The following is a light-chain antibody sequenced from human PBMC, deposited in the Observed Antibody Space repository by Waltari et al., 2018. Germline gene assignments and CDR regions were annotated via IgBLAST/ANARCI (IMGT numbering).Light chain of an antibody. V-gene: IGKV3-15*01. CDR1: QSFSSN. J-gene: IGKJ2*01. CDR2: GAS. CDR3: QQYNNWPYT. Sequence: EIVMTKSPATLSVSPGERATLSCRASQSFSSNLAWYQQKPGQAPRLLIYGASTRATGIPARFSGSGSGTEFTLTISSMQSEDFAVYYCQQYNNWPYTFGQGTKLEIK.